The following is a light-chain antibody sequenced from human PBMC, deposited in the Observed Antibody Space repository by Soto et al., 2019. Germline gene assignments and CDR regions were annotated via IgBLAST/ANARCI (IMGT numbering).Light chain of an antibody. V-gene: IGKV2D-29*01. J-gene: IGKJ5*01. CDR2: ELS. CDR1: ESILHSDGKTY. Sequence: ILMTQTPLSLSVAPGQPAAVSCKSSESILHSDGKTYLYWYLQKPCQPPHLLIYELSTRFSGVPDKFSGSGSGTDFTLKISRVEAEDVGVYYCMHSIQVPIPFGQVTRLENK. CDR3: MHSIQVPIP.